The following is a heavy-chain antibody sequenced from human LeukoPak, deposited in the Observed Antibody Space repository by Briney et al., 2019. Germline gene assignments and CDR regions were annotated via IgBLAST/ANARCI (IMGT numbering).Heavy chain of an antibody. D-gene: IGHD1-26*01. J-gene: IGHJ4*02. CDR1: GYTFTGYY. Sequence: ASVKVSCKASGYTFTGYYMHWVRQAPGQGLEWMGWINPNSGGTNYAQKFQGRVTMTRDTSISTAYMELSSLRSDDTAVYYCARDSGGQLSYYHYFDYWGREPWSPSPQ. CDR2: INPNSGGT. V-gene: IGHV1-2*02. CDR3: ARDSGGQLSYYHYFDY.